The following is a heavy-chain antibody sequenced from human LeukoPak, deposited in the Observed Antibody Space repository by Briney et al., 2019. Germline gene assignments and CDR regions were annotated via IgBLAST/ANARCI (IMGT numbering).Heavy chain of an antibody. J-gene: IGHJ4*02. Sequence: PSETLSLTCTVSGDSISSSTYYWGWIRQPPGKGLEWIGEINHSGSTNYNPSLKSRVTISVDTSKNQFSLKLSSVTAADTAVYYCARLGGYSYGSPFDYWGQGTLVTVSS. CDR3: ARLGGYSYGSPFDY. V-gene: IGHV4-39*07. CDR2: INHSGST. CDR1: GDSISSSTYY. D-gene: IGHD5-18*01.